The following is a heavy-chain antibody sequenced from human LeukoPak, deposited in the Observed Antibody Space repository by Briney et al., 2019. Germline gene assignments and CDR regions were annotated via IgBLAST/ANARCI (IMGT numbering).Heavy chain of an antibody. J-gene: IGHJ4*02. CDR2: INPNSGDT. Sequence: ASVKVSCKASGYTFTDYYMHWVRQAPGQGLEWMGWINPNSGDTNYAQKFQGRVTMTRDTSISTVYMELSRLRSDDTAVYFCARDSANGDFDFDFWGQGTLVTVSS. CDR3: ARDSANGDFDFDF. V-gene: IGHV1-2*02. D-gene: IGHD4-17*01. CDR1: GYTFTDYY.